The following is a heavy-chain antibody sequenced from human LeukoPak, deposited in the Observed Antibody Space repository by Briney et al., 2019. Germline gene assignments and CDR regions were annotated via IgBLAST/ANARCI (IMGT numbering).Heavy chain of an antibody. J-gene: IGHJ4*02. CDR3: VRVRWQQLVAGFYD. CDR1: GFTVSSNY. D-gene: IGHD6-13*01. V-gene: IGHV3-66*01. CDR2: IYSGGST. Sequence: GGSLRLSCAASGFTVSSNYMSWVRQAPGKGLEWVSVIYSGGSTYYADSVKGRFTISRDNSKNTLYLQMNSLRVEDTAVYYCVRVRWQQLVAGFYDLGQGTLVTVSS.